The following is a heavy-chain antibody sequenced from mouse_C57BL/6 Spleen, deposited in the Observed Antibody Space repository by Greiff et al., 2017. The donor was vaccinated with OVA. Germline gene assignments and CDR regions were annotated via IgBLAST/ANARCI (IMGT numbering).Heavy chain of an antibody. CDR1: GFNIKDDY. V-gene: IGHV14-4*01. Sequence: EVQLQQSGAELVRPGASVKLSCTASGFNIKDDYMHWVKQRPEQGLEWIGWIDPENGDTEYASKFQGKATITADTSSNTAYLQLSSLTSEDTAVYYCTVLRQLNAMDYWGQGTSVTVSS. CDR3: TVLRQLNAMDY. J-gene: IGHJ4*01. CDR2: IDPENGDT. D-gene: IGHD3-2*02.